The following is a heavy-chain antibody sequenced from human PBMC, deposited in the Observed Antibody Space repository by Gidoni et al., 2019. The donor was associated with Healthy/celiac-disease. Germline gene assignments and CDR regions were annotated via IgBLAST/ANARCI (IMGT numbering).Heavy chain of an antibody. V-gene: IGHV3-66*02. Sequence: EVQLVESGGGLVQPGGSLRLSCAASGFTVSSNYMSWVHQAPGKGLEWVSVIYSGGSTYYADSVKGRFTISRDNSKNTLYLQMNSLRAEDTAVYYCARDHRFGAVAGTDYWGQGTLVTVSS. CDR1: GFTVSSNY. J-gene: IGHJ4*02. D-gene: IGHD6-19*01. CDR2: IYSGGST. CDR3: ARDHRFGAVAGTDY.